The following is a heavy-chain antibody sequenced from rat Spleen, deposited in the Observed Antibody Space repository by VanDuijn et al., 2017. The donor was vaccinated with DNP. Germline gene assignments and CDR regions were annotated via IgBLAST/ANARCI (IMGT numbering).Heavy chain of an antibody. V-gene: IGHV3-1*01. CDR1: DYSITNNY. CDR3: ARRTGRLDY. J-gene: IGHJ2*01. D-gene: IGHD5-1*01. Sequence: EVQLQESGPGLVKPSQSLSLTCSVTDYSITNNYWAWIRKFPGNKMEWMGYISYSGSTSYNPSLKSRISITRDTSKNQFFLQVNSVTTEDTATYYCARRTGRLDYWGQGVMVTVSS. CDR2: ISYSGST.